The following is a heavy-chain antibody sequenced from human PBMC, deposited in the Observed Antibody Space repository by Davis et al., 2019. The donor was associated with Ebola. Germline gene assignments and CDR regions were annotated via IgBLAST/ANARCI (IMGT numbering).Heavy chain of an antibody. CDR1: GGSFTRYY. D-gene: IGHD4-17*01. CDR2: VSYRGST. J-gene: IGHJ6*02. Sequence: MPSETLSLTCTVSGGSFTRYYWSWIRQPPGKGLEWIGYVSYRGSTNYNPSLKSRVTISVDTSKKQFSLKVSSVTAADTAVYYCARGNYGDYIVLYYYNMDVWGQGTTVTVSS. CDR3: ARGNYGDYIVLYYYNMDV. V-gene: IGHV4-59*01.